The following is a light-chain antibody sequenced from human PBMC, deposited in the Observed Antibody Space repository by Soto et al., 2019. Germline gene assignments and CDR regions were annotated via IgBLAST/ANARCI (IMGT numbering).Light chain of an antibody. J-gene: IGKJ1*01. CDR2: GVS. V-gene: IGKV3-20*01. CDR1: QSVTSNY. CDR3: QQYGISPST. Sequence: EIVLTQSPGTLSLSPGERATLSCRASQSVTSNYLAWYQQKPGQAPRLLIYGVSSRATGIPDRFSGSGSGTDFTLTISRLEPEDFAVYYCQQYGISPSTFGQGTKVDIK.